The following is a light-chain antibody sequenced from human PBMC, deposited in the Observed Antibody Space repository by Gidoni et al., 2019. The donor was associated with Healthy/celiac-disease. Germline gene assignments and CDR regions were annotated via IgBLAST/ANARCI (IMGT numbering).Light chain of an antibody. CDR1: QSVSSN. Sequence: EIAMTPSPATLSVSPGERATLSCRASQSVSSNLAWYQQKPGQAPRLLIYGASTRATGIPARFSGSGSGTEFTLTISSLQSEDFAVYYCQQYNNWRWTFXQXTKVEIK. CDR3: QQYNNWRWT. J-gene: IGKJ1*01. CDR2: GAS. V-gene: IGKV3-15*01.